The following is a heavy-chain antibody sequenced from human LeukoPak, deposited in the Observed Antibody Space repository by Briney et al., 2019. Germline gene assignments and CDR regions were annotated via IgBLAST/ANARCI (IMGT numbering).Heavy chain of an antibody. D-gene: IGHD2-15*01. V-gene: IGHV3-7*01. CDR2: IKQDESEK. CDR1: GFTFSSYW. CDR3: ARDLADCSGGSCYSLGAFDI. Sequence: GGSLRLSCAASGFTFSSYWMSWVRQAPGKGLEWVANIKQDESEKYYADSVKGRFTISRDNSKNTLYLQMNSLRAEDTAVYYCARDLADCSGGSCYSLGAFDIWGQGTMVTVSS. J-gene: IGHJ3*02.